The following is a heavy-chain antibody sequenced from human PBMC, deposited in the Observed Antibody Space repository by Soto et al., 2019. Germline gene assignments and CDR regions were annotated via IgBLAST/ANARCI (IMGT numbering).Heavy chain of an antibody. CDR1: GHSFTNSW. CDR3: ARPFDFPDAFDI. CDR2: IYPRDSDT. D-gene: IGHD3-9*01. Sequence: GESLKISCKGSGHSFTNSWIGWVRQMPGKGLEWMGIIYPRDSDTRYSPSFQGQVTISADKSITTAYLQWSSLKASDTAMYYCARPFDFPDAFDIWGQGTMVTVSS. V-gene: IGHV5-51*01. J-gene: IGHJ3*02.